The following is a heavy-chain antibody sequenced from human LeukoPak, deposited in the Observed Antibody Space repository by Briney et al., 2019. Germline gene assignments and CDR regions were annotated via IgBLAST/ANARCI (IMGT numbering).Heavy chain of an antibody. CDR2: INPSGGST. D-gene: IGHD3-22*01. CDR1: GYTFTSYY. CDR3: ARVLSTDGQPYYDSSGYYYAFDY. V-gene: IGHV1-46*01. J-gene: IGHJ4*02. Sequence: ASVKVSCKASGYTFTSYYMHWVRQAPGQGLEWMGIINPSGGSTSYAQKFQGRVTMTRDTSTSTVYMELSSLRSEDTAVYYCARVLSTDGQPYYDSSGYYYAFDYWGQGTLVTVSS.